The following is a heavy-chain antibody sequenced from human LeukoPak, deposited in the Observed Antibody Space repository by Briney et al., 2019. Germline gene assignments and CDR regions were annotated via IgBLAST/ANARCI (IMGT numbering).Heavy chain of an antibody. Sequence: GESLQISCKGSGYSFTSYWIGWVRQMPGKGLEWMGRIDPSDSNTNYSPSFQGHVTVSADKSISIAYLQWSSLKASDTAMYYCARHKDPPHFEYWGQGTLVTVSS. CDR3: ARHKDPPHFEY. J-gene: IGHJ4*02. V-gene: IGHV5-10-1*01. CDR1: GYSFTSYW. CDR2: IDPSDSNT.